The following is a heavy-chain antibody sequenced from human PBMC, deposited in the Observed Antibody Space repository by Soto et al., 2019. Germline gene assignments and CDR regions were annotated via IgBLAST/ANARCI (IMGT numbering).Heavy chain of an antibody. D-gene: IGHD3-9*01. Sequence: ASVKVSCTASGYTFTSYDINWVRQATGQGLEWMGWMNPNSGNTGYAQKFQGRVTMTRNTSISTAYMELSSLRSEDTAVYYCARGRRYFDWPDDYWGQGTLVTVSS. CDR1: GYTFTSYD. J-gene: IGHJ4*02. CDR3: ARGRRYFDWPDDY. V-gene: IGHV1-8*01. CDR2: MNPNSGNT.